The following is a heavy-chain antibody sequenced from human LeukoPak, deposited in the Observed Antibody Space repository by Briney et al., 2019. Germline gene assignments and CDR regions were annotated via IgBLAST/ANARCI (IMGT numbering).Heavy chain of an antibody. D-gene: IGHD6-13*01. J-gene: IGHJ5*02. Sequence: ASVKVSCKASGYTFTDYYMHWVRQAPGQGLEWMGIINPSGGGTTYAQKFQGRVTMTRDTSTSTVYMALSSLTSEDTAVYYCARAGYWAATGYATTWGQGTLVTVSS. CDR1: GYTFTDYY. CDR3: ARAGYWAATGYATT. V-gene: IGHV1-46*03. CDR2: INPSGGGT.